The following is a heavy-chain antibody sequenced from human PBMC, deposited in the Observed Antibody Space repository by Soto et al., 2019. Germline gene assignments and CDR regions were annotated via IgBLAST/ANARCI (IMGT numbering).Heavy chain of an antibody. Sequence: TLSVTIAVYCGRFSVYNSGWIRQPPGKGLEWIGEINHSGSTNYNPSLKSRVTMSVDTSKNQFSLKLSSVTAADTAVYYCARTSRFDCWGQGTLVTVSS. CDR3: ARTSRFDC. CDR2: INHSGST. D-gene: IGHD6-6*01. V-gene: IGHV4-34*01. J-gene: IGHJ4*02. CDR1: CGRFSVYN.